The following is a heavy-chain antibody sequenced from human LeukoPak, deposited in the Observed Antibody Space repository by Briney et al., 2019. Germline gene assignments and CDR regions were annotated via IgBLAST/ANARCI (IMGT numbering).Heavy chain of an antibody. D-gene: IGHD3-22*01. J-gene: IGHJ3*02. V-gene: IGHV4-39*01. CDR3: ARRGYYYDSSGYDDAFDI. CDR2: IYYSGST. CDR1: GGSISSSSYY. Sequence: PSETLSLTCTVPGGSISSSSYYWGWIRQPPGKGLEWIGSIYYSGSTYYNPSLKSRVTISVDTSKNQFSLKLSSVTAADTAVYYCARRGYYYDSSGYDDAFDIWGQGTMVTVSS.